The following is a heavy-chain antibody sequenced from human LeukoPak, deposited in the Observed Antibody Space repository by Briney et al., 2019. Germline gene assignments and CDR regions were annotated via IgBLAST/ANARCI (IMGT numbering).Heavy chain of an antibody. CDR3: ARRYCTNGGFRYFGS. CDR1: GYSFTNYW. CDR2: IYPGDSDT. V-gene: IGHV5-51*01. J-gene: IGHJ4*02. Sequence: GESLKISCKGSGYSFTNYWIGWVRQMPGKGLEWMGIIYPGDSDTRYSPSFQGQVTISADKSTSTAYLQWSSLKASDTAMYSLARRYCTNGGFRYFGSWGQGTLVTVSS. D-gene: IGHD2-8*01.